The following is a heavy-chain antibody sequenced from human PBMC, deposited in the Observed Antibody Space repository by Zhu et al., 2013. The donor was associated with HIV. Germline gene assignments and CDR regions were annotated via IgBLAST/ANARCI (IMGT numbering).Heavy chain of an antibody. CDR2: MNPNSANT. Sequence: QLVQSGAEVRKPGASVKVSCEASGYTFTSYDIIWVRQATGQGLEWMGWMNPNSANTGYARKFQGRVTITMNTSISTAYMELNSLRSEDTAVYYCARYKGYSYGRYYYHMDVWGQGTTVTVSS. CDR3: ARYKGYSYGRYYYHMDV. V-gene: IGHV1-8*03. J-gene: IGHJ6*03. D-gene: IGHD5-18*01. CDR1: GYTFTSYD.